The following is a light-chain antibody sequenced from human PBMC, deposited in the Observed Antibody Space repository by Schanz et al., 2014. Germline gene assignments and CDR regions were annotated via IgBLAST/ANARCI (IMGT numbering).Light chain of an antibody. CDR3: SSYVGDNNFGV. Sequence: QSVLTQPPSASGTPGQRVTISCSGSSSNIGSNTVNWYQQLPGTAPKLLIYSNNQRPSGVPDRFSGFKSGTSASLAISGLQSEDEADYYCSSYVGDNNFGVFGGGTKLTVL. V-gene: IGLV1-44*01. CDR2: SNN. J-gene: IGLJ2*01. CDR1: SSNIGSNT.